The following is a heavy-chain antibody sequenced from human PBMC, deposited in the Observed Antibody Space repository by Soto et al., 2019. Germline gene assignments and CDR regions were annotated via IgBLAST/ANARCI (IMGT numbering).Heavy chain of an antibody. CDR1: GGSISSYY. J-gene: IGHJ4*02. CDR3: ARSVAAADFDY. D-gene: IGHD6-13*01. V-gene: IGHV4-59*01. CDR2: IYYSGST. Sequence: QVQLQESGPGLVKPSETLSLTCTVSGGSISSYYWSWIRQPPGKGLEWIGYIYYSGSTNYNPSLKSRVTISVDTSKNQFSLKLSSVTAADTAVYYCARSVAAADFDYWGQGTLVTVSS.